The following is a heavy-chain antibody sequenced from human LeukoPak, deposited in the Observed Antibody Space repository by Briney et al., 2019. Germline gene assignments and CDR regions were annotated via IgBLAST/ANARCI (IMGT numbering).Heavy chain of an antibody. D-gene: IGHD3-3*01. CDR3: ARERRFLEWSQRAFDI. J-gene: IGHJ3*02. CDR2: INHSGST. V-gene: IGHV4-34*01. CDR1: GGSISSYY. Sequence: SETLSLTCTVSGGSISSYYWSWIRHPPGKGLECIAEINHSGSTNYNPSLKSRVTISVDTSKNQFSLKLSSVTAADTAVYYCARERRFLEWSQRAFDIWGQGTMVTVSS.